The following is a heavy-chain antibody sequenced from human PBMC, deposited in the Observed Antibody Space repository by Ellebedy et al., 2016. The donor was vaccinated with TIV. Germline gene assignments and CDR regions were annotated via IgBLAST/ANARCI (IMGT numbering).Heavy chain of an antibody. CDR3: AREWQLLPYSVLNV. CDR2: ISNTGKT. V-gene: IGHV4-31*11. D-gene: IGHD5-24*01. J-gene: IGHJ3*01. Sequence: SETLSLTXAVYGGSFSGYYWTWIRQRPGRGLEWIGYISNTGKTYYNSSLKSRVDVSLDTSENQFSLKLSSMTAADAAVYYCAREWQLLPYSVLNVWGQGTVVTVSS. CDR1: GGSFSGYY.